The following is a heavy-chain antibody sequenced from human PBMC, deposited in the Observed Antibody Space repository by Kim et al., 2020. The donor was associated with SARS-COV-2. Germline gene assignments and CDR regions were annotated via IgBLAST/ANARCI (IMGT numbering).Heavy chain of an antibody. CDR1: GFAFNTYG. Sequence: GGSLRLSCGASGFAFNTYGMHWVRQAPGKGLEWVAFISHDGSKKHYAESVQGRFIVSRDNTKNTLYLQLNTLRREDTAVYYCARDLSTEISGWNYWGQGTLVTVSS. J-gene: IGHJ4*02. CDR2: ISHDGSKK. V-gene: IGHV3-30*03. CDR3: ARDLSTEISGWNY. D-gene: IGHD6-19*01.